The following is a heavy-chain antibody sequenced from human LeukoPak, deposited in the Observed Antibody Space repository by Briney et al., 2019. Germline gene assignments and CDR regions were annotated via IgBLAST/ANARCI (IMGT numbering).Heavy chain of an antibody. D-gene: IGHD3-16*01. V-gene: IGHV4-59*08. CDR1: GVSINRYY. Sequence: PSETLSLTCTVSGVSINRYYWSWIRQPPGKGLEWIGYIYYSGSTNYNPSLKSRVTISVDTSKNQFSLKLSSVTAADTAVYYCARQRTYYDYVWGSSLGTFDYWGLGTLVTVSS. CDR3: ARQRTYYDYVWGSSLGTFDY. CDR2: IYYSGST. J-gene: IGHJ4*02.